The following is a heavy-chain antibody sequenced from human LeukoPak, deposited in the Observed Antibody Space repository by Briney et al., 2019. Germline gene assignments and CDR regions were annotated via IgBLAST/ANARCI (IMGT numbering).Heavy chain of an antibody. J-gene: IGHJ3*02. Sequence: GESLKISCKGSRYSFTSYWIGWVRQMPGKGLEWMGIIYPGDSDTRYSPSFQGQVTISADKAISTAYLQWSSLKASDTAMYYCARQRVWFGPSAFDIWGQGTMVTVSS. CDR3: ARQRVWFGPSAFDI. CDR2: IYPGDSDT. D-gene: IGHD3-10*01. CDR1: RYSFTSYW. V-gene: IGHV5-51*01.